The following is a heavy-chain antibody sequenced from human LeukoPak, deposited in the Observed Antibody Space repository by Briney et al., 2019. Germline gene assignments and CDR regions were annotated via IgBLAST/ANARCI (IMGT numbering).Heavy chain of an antibody. CDR3: ARDERDYYDSSGYDVPLKY. J-gene: IGHJ4*02. CDR1: GFTFSSYS. Sequence: GSLRLSCAVSGFTFSSYSMNWVRQAPGKGLEWVSFFSSSGSYIYYADSVKGRFTISRDNSKNTLYLQMNSLRAEDTAVYYCARDERDYYDSSGYDVPLKYWGQGTLVTVSS. CDR2: FSSSGSYI. D-gene: IGHD3-22*01. V-gene: IGHV3-21*04.